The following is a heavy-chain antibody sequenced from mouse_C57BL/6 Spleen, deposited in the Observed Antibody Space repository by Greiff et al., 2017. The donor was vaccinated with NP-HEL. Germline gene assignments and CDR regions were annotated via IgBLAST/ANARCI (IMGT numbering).Heavy chain of an antibody. Sequence: QVQLQQPGAELLKPGALVKLFCKASGYNFTSHLKPRVKQRPGRGLWWVGRIDPNSGGTKYNEKFKSKATLTVDKPSSTAYMQLSSLTSEDAAVYYCARDYYGSSWFAYWGQGTLVTVSA. D-gene: IGHD1-1*01. CDR1: GYNFTSHL. J-gene: IGHJ3*01. CDR3: ARDYYGSSWFAY. V-gene: IGHV1-72*01. CDR2: IDPNSGGT.